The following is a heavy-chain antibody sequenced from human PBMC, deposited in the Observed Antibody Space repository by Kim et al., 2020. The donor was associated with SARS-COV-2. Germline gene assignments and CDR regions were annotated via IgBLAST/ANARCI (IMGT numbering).Heavy chain of an antibody. J-gene: IGHJ4*02. CDR3: ARDLGQGIFDF. Sequence: ISYAASVKGRFTISRDNAKNSLYLQMNSLRAEDTAVYYCARDLGQGIFDFWGQGTLVTVSS. CDR2: I. V-gene: IGHV3-21*01. D-gene: IGHD2-21*01.